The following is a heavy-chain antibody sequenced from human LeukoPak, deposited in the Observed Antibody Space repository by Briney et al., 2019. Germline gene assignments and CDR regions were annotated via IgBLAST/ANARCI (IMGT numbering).Heavy chain of an antibody. J-gene: IGHJ4*02. Sequence: SETLSLTCTVSGHSISSDYYWGWIRQPPGKGLEWIGNIYQTGSTYYNPSLTSRVTISIDTSKNQFSLKLSSVTAADTAVYYCARDVSITMIRGVTFDNWGQGALVTVSP. D-gene: IGHD3-10*01. CDR2: IYQTGST. CDR1: GHSISSDYY. V-gene: IGHV4-38-2*02. CDR3: ARDVSITMIRGVTFDN.